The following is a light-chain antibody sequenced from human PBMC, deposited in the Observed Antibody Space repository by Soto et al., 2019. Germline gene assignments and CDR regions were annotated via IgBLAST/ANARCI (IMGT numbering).Light chain of an antibody. CDR1: QSVGSN. CDR3: QHYNKPPLT. CDR2: AAS. V-gene: IGKV3-15*01. Sequence: EIVMTQSPATLSVSPGERATLSCRAGQSVGSNLAWYQQKPGQAPRLLIYAASSMATGIPARFSGSGSGTEFTLTISSLQSEDSAVYYCQHYNKPPLTFGGGAMVEIK. J-gene: IGKJ4*01.